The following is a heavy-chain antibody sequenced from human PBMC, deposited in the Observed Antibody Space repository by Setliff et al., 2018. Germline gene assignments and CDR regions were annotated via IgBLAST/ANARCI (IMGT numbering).Heavy chain of an antibody. Sequence: KVSCKTSGTTFNSHAINWVRQAPGQGLEWMGRIITAFGSAISAQKFQGRVTITADKSTSTAYMELSSLRSEDTAVYYCARDPWQWLTTFTSAEYFQHWGQGTLVTVSS. V-gene: IGHV1-69*06. J-gene: IGHJ1*01. CDR3: ARDPWQWLTTFTSAEYFQH. CDR2: IITAFGSA. CDR1: GTTFNSHA. D-gene: IGHD6-19*01.